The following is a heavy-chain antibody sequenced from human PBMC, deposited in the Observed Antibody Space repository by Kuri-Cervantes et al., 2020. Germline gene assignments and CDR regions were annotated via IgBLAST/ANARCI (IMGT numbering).Heavy chain of an antibody. Sequence: LRLSCAVYGGSFSGYYWSWIRQPPGKGLEWIGEINHSGSTYYNPSLKSRVTISVDTSKNQFSLKLSSVTAADTAVYYCARDRFGELFPYYYYGMDVWGQGTTVTVSS. D-gene: IGHD3-10*01. CDR3: ARDRFGELFPYYYYGMDV. V-gene: IGHV4-34*01. CDR2: INHSGST. J-gene: IGHJ6*02. CDR1: GGSFSGYY.